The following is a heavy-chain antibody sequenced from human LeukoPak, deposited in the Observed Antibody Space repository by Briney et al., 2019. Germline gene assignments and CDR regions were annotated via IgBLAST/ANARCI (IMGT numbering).Heavy chain of an antibody. J-gene: IGHJ4*02. D-gene: IGHD2-2*02. CDR3: ARLPGYCSSNSCYKMTIPFDY. V-gene: IGHV3-30-3*01. Sequence: GSLRLSCSASGFTFSSYSMHWVRQAPGKGLEWVAVISYDGNNKYDADSVKGRFTISRDNSKNTLYLQMNSLTAEDTAVYYCARLPGYCSSNSCYKMTIPFDYWGQGTLVTVSS. CDR2: ISYDGNNK. CDR1: GFTFSSYS.